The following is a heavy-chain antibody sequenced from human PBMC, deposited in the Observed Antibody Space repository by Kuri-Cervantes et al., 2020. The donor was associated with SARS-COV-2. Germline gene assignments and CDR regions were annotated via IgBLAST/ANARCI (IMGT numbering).Heavy chain of an antibody. J-gene: IGHJ4*02. V-gene: IGHV1-2*02. CDR2: INPNSDGT. D-gene: IGHD3-3*01. CDR1: GYSFSAYY. CDR3: ATGFPIFGVVTIDY. Sequence: ASVKVSCKASGYSFSAYYIHWVRQTPGQGLEWMGRINPNSDGTYYAQKFQGRVTMTRETSISTVYMELSSLRSEDTAVYYCATGFPIFGVVTIDYWGQGTLVTVSS.